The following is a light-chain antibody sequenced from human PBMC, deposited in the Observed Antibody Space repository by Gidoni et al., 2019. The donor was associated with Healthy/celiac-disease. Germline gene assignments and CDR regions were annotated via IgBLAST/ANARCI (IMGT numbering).Light chain of an antibody. J-gene: IGKJ3*01. Sequence: DIQMTQSPSSLSASVGDRVTITCQASQDISNYLNWYQQKPGKATKLLIYDATNLETGVPSRFSGSGSGTDFTFTISSLQPEDMATYYCQQYDNLPFTFGPXTNVDIK. CDR2: DAT. V-gene: IGKV1-33*01. CDR1: QDISNY. CDR3: QQYDNLPFT.